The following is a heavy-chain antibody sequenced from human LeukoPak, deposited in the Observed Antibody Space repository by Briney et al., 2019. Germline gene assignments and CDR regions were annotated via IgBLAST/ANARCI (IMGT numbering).Heavy chain of an antibody. CDR2: IKQDGSEK. CDR1: GFTFSSYW. J-gene: IGHJ4*02. V-gene: IGHV3-7*03. D-gene: IGHD3-10*01. CDR3: ARVAITMVRGVISYYLDY. Sequence: GGSLRLSCAASGFTFSSYWMSWVRQAPGKGLEWVANIKQDGSEKYYVDSVKGRFTISRDNAKNSLYLQMNSLRAEDTAVYYCARVAITMVRGVISYYLDYWGQGTLVTVSS.